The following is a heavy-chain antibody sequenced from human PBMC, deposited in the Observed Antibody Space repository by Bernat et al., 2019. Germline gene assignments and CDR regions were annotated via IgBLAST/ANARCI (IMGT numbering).Heavy chain of an antibody. J-gene: IGHJ5*02. CDR2: TGESS. V-gene: IGHV4-4*09. D-gene: IGHD3-22*01. CDR3: ARTIYDNSGHNWFDP. CDR1: GCSITTYY. Sequence: QVQLQESGPGLVKPSETLSLTCPVSGCSITTYYWSWIRQPPGKGLEWIGYTGESSNYNPSLKSRLTISIDTSKNQFSLKLSSVTAADTAVYYCARTIYDNSGHNWFDPWGQGTLVTVSS.